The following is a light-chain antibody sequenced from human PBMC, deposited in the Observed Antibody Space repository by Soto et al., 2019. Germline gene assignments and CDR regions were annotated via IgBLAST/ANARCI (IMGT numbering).Light chain of an antibody. CDR1: QSVTST. CDR2: GAS. V-gene: IGKV3D-15*01. CDR3: QQYFNWPPLT. Sequence: EIVMTQSPATLSVSPGEATTLSCRASQSVTSTLAWYQQKPGQAPRLLIYGASTRPTGIPARFSGSGSGTEFTLTISSLQSEDFAVYYFQQYFNWPPLTFGGGTKVEI. J-gene: IGKJ4*01.